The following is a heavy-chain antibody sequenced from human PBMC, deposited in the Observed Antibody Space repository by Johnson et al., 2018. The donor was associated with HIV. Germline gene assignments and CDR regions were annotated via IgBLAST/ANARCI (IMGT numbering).Heavy chain of an antibody. J-gene: IGHJ3*02. CDR2: LSYDGTNK. D-gene: IGHD1-1*01. CDR1: RFTFSSYA. CDR3: ARGENWNDGGGNTFDI. V-gene: IGHV3-30*04. Sequence: QVQLVESGGGVVQPGRSLRLSCAASRFTFSSYAMHWVRQAPGKGLEWVAILSYDGTNKYYADSVKGRFTISRDNSKNTRYLKMNSLRAEYTAVYYCARGENWNDGGGNTFDIWGQGTMVTVSS.